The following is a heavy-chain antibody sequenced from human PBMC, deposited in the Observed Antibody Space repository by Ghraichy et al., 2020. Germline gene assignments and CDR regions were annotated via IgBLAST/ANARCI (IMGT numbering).Heavy chain of an antibody. V-gene: IGHV3-23*01. J-gene: IGHJ3*02. D-gene: IGHD3-3*01. CDR1: GFTFSSYA. Sequence: GGSLRLSCAASGFTFSSYAMSWVRQAPGKGLEWVSAISGSGGSTYYADSVKGRFTISRDNSKNTLYLQMNSLRAEDTAVYYCARYYDFWSGPSDDAFDIWGQGTMVTVSS. CDR2: ISGSGGST. CDR3: ARYYDFWSGPSDDAFDI.